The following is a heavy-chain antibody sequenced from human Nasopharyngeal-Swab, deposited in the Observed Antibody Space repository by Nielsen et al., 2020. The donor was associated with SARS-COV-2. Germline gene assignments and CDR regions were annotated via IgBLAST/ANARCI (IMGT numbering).Heavy chain of an antibody. CDR3: ARARGGNSYDAFDI. Sequence: ASVKVSCKASGYTFTSYGISWVRQAPGQGLEWMGWISAYNGNTNYAQKFQGRVTITRDTSASTAYMELSSLRSEDTAVYYCARARGGNSYDAFDIWGQGTMVTVSS. J-gene: IGHJ3*02. D-gene: IGHD4-23*01. CDR2: ISAYNGNT. V-gene: IGHV1-18*01. CDR1: GYTFTSYG.